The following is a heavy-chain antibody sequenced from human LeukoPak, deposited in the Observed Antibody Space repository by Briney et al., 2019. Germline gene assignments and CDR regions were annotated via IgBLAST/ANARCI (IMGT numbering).Heavy chain of an antibody. Sequence: GGSLRLSCAASGFTFSSYGMHWVRQAPGKGLEWVAFIRYDGSNKYYADSVKGRFTISRDNSKNTLYLQMNSLRDEDTALYYCAIHGGGTIRIEAFDVWGQGTMVTISS. J-gene: IGHJ3*01. CDR3: AIHGGGTIRIEAFDV. V-gene: IGHV3-30*02. CDR1: GFTFSSYG. D-gene: IGHD3-3*01. CDR2: IRYDGSNK.